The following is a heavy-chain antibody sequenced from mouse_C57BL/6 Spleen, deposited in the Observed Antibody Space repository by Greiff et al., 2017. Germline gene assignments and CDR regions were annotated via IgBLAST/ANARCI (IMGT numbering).Heavy chain of an antibody. Sequence: EVQVVESGGGLVQPGGSLKLSCAASGFTFSDYGMAWVRQAPRKGPEWVAFISNLAYSIYYAATVTGRFPISRENAKNTLYLEMSSLRSEDTAMYYCARSLDSSGQGFAYWGQGTLVTVSA. D-gene: IGHD3-2*02. CDR1: GFTFSDYG. CDR3: ARSLDSSGQGFAY. V-gene: IGHV5-15*01. J-gene: IGHJ3*01. CDR2: ISNLAYSI.